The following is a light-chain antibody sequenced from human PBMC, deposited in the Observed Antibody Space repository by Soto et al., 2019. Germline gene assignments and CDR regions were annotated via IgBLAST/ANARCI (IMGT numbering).Light chain of an antibody. CDR1: SSNIGAGYD. Sequence: QSVLTQPPSVSGAPGQRVSISCSGSSSNIGAGYDVHWYQQLPGTAPKLLIYGNSNRPEGVTDRFSGSTSGASASLAITGVQAEDEADYDCQSFDNSLNVVLFGGGTKLTVL. J-gene: IGLJ2*01. V-gene: IGLV1-40*01. CDR2: GNS. CDR3: QSFDNSLNVVL.